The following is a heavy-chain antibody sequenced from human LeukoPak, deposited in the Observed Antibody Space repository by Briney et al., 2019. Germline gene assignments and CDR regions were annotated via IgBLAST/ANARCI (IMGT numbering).Heavy chain of an antibody. J-gene: IGHJ5*02. V-gene: IGHV4-30-2*05. CDR2: IYHSGST. D-gene: IGHD2-2*01. CDR1: GGSISSGGYS. Sequence: PSQTLSLTCAVSGGSISSGGYSWSWIRQPPGKGLEWIGYIYHSGSTYYNPSLKSRVTISVDTSKNQFSLKLSSVTAADTAVYYCARGYCSSTSCKHNWFDPWGQGTLVTVSS. CDR3: ARGYCSSTSCKHNWFDP.